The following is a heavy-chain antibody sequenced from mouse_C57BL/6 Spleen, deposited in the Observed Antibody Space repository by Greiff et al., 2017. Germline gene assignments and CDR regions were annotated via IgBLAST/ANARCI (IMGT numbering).Heavy chain of an antibody. V-gene: IGHV1-78*01. D-gene: IGHD2-1*01. CDR3: ARRYYANWAFYWYFDV. CDR2: IYPRDGST. Sequence: VQLQQSDAELVKPGASVKISCKVSGYTFTDHTIHWMKQRPEQGLEWIGYIYPRDGSTKYNEKFKGKATVTADKSSSTAYMQLNSLTSEDSAVYCCARRYYANWAFYWYFDVWGTGTTVTVSS. J-gene: IGHJ1*03. CDR1: GYTFTDHT.